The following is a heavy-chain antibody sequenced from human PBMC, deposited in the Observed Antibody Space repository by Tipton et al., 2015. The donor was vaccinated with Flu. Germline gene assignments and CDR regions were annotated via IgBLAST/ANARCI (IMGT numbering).Heavy chain of an antibody. V-gene: IGHV4-4*07. CDR1: GASLSNYY. D-gene: IGHD3-10*01. J-gene: IGHJ5*02. Sequence: TLSLTCVVSGASLSNYYWSWIRQSAGKGLEWIGRIYTTGGASHNPSLKGRVTLTVDTSKNQLSLRLSSVTAADTAVYYCAREVLMITYGGGDWFDPWGQGTLVTVSS. CDR2: IYTTGGA. CDR3: AREVLMITYGGGDWFDP.